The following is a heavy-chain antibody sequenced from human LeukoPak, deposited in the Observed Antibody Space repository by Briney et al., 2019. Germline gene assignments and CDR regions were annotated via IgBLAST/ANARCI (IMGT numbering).Heavy chain of an antibody. CDR2: ISYDGSNK. J-gene: IGHJ4*02. CDR3: GAGEKYSSSWYASIDY. V-gene: IGHV3-30-3*01. Sequence: GGSLRLSCAASGFTFSSYAMHWVRQAPGKGLEWVAVISYDGSNKYYADSVKGRFTISRDNSKNTLYLQMNSLRAEDTAVYYCGAGEKYSSSWYASIDYWGQGTLVTVSS. D-gene: IGHD6-13*01. CDR1: GFTFSSYA.